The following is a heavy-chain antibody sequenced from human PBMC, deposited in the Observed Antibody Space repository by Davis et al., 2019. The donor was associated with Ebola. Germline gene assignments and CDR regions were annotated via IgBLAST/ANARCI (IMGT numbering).Heavy chain of an antibody. CDR3: AKAALSHGGTFDY. J-gene: IGHJ4*02. Sequence: GESLKISCAASGFTFSSYAMSWVRQAPGKGLEWVPAISGSGGSTYYADSVKGRFTISRDNSKNTLYLQMNSLRAEDTAVYYCAKAALSHGGTFDYWGQGTLVTVSS. D-gene: IGHD2-2*01. V-gene: IGHV3-23*01. CDR2: ISGSGGST. CDR1: GFTFSSYA.